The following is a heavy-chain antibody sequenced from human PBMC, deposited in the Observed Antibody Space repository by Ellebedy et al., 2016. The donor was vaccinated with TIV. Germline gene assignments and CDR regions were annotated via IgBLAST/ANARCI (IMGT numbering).Heavy chain of an antibody. Sequence: GESLKISCAASGFTFNDYWMHWVRQAPGKGLVWVSRINSDGTYTSHAASVKDRFSISRDNAKNTLFLQMDSLRVEDQALYYCVRDARTHGFDVWGQGTAVTVSS. CDR1: GFTFNDYW. V-gene: IGHV3-74*01. J-gene: IGHJ3*01. CDR2: INSDGTYT. CDR3: VRDARTHGFDV.